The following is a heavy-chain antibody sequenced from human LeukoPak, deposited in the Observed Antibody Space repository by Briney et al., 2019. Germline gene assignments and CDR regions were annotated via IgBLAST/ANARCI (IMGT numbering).Heavy chain of an antibody. Sequence: GGSLRLSCAASGFTFDDYAMHWVRQAPGKGLEWVSGINWNGGSIGYADSVKGRFTISRDNAKNSLYLQMNSLRAEDTALYYCAKANPDGLFPPYFDYWGQGTLVTVSS. CDR2: INWNGGSI. CDR1: GFTFDDYA. J-gene: IGHJ4*02. V-gene: IGHV3-9*01. D-gene: IGHD3-9*01. CDR3: AKANPDGLFPPYFDY.